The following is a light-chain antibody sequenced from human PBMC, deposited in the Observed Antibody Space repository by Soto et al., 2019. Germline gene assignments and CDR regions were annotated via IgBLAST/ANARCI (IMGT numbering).Light chain of an antibody. J-gene: IGKJ1*01. CDR3: QQYYTPSWT. V-gene: IGKV3-20*01. CDR2: GAS. Sequence: EIGLSQSPGTLSLSPGERATLSCRASQSVSSTYLAWYQQRPGQSPRLLIYGASSRATGIPDRFSGSGSGTDFTLTISRLEPEDSAVYYCQQYYTPSWTFGQGTKVDIK. CDR1: QSVSSTY.